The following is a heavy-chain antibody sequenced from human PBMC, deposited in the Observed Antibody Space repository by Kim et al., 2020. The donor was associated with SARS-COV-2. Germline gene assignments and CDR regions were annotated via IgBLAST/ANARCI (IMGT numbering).Heavy chain of an antibody. Sequence: GGSLRLSCAASGFELSTYEMNWVRRAPGKGLEWVSYISASDTGGVKYYADSVKGRFTISRDNAQNSLYLQMNSLRAEDTAVYYCARDPLGGLGGWDGFDIWGQGTTVTVSS. V-gene: IGHV3-48*03. CDR3: ARDPLGGLGGWDGFDI. D-gene: IGHD6-19*01. CDR2: ISASDTGGVK. CDR1: GFELSTYE. J-gene: IGHJ3*02.